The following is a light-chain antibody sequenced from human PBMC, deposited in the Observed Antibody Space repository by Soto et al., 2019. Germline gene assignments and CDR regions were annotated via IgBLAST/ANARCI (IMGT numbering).Light chain of an antibody. CDR1: SSDIGDYYY. J-gene: IGLJ3*02. Sequence: QSALTQPASVSGSAGQSVTFSCTGTSSDIGDYYYVSWYQRHPGKAPKLLIYEVTYRPSGVSNRFSGSKSGNTASLTISGLQAGDEADYYCSSYTSSSTWVFGGGTKLTVL. CDR3: SSYTSSSTWV. V-gene: IGLV2-14*01. CDR2: EVT.